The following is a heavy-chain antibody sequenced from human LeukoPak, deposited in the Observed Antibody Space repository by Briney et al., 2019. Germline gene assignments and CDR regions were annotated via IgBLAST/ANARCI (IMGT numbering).Heavy chain of an antibody. D-gene: IGHD6-13*01. J-gene: IGHJ5*02. CDR3: ARHPSRRQQLVGWFDP. CDR1: GGSISSSSYY. CDR2: IYYSGST. Sequence: SETLSLTCTVSGGSISSSSYYWGWIRQPPGKGLEWIGSIYYSGSTYYNPSLKSRVTISVDTSKNQFSLKLSSVTAADTAVYYCARHPSRRQQLVGWFDPWGQGTLVTVSS. V-gene: IGHV4-39*01.